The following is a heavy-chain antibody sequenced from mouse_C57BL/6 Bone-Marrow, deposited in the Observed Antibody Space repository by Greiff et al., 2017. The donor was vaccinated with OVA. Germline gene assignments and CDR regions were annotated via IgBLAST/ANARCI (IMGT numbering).Heavy chain of an antibody. Sequence: DVHLVESGGGLVKPGGSLKLSCAASGFTFSDYGMHWVRQAPEKGLEWVAYISSGSSTIYYADTVKGRFTISRDNAKNTLFLQMTSLRSEDTAMYYCARWLLRKGYAMDYWGQGTSVTVSS. V-gene: IGHV5-17*01. CDR2: ISSGSSTI. J-gene: IGHJ4*01. D-gene: IGHD2-3*01. CDR1: GFTFSDYG. CDR3: ARWLLRKGYAMDY.